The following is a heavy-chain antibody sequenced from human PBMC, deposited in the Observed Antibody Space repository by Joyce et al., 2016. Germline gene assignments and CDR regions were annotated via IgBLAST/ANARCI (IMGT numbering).Heavy chain of an antibody. CDR2: INNSGVT. Sequence: QVQLQQWGAGLLKPSETLSLTCAVSGGPFRGFFLTWVRQPPGKGLEWIGDINNSGVTIYNPSLKTRVTFSVDTSKNQFSLKLTSLSAADTAVYYCARSQWLAPLMYWGQGTPVTVSS. V-gene: IGHV4-34*01. CDR3: ARSQWLAPLMY. J-gene: IGHJ4*02. CDR1: GGPFRGFF. D-gene: IGHD6-19*01.